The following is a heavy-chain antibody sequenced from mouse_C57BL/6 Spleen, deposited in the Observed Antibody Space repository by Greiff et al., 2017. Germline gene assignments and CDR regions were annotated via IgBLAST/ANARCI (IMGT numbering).Heavy chain of an antibody. CDR2: IDPSDSYP. V-gene: IGHV1-69*01. CDR1: GYTFTSYW. D-gene: IGHD1-1*01. CDR3: ARMYYGSSFDY. Sequence: QVQLKQPGAELVMPGASVKLSCKASGYTFTSYWMHWVKQRPGPGLEWIGEIDPSDSYPNSNQKFKGKSTLTVDKSSSTAYMQLSSLTSEDAAVDYCARMYYGSSFDYGGQGTTLTGSS. J-gene: IGHJ2*01.